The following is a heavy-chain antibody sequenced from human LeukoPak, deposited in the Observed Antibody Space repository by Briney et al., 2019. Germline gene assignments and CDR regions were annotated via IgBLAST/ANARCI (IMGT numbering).Heavy chain of an antibody. CDR2: ISSTRPTI. CDR3: ANLASPRGDYNGY. D-gene: IGHD2-8*01. CDR1: GFSFSSYN. Sequence: GGSLRLSCAASGFSFSSYNMNWVRQAPGKGLEWISYISSTRPTIYYADSVKGRFTISRDNSKNTLYLQMNSLRAEDTAVYYCANLASPRGDYNGYWGQGTLVTVSS. J-gene: IGHJ4*02. V-gene: IGHV3-48*01.